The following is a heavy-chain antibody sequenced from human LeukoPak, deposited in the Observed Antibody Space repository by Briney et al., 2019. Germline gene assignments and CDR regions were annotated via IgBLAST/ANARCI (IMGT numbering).Heavy chain of an antibody. V-gene: IGHV4-39*07. CDR2: IYYSGST. Sequence: SETLSLTCTVSGGSISSSSYYWGWIRQPPGKGLEWIGSIYYSGSTYYNPSLKSRVTISVDTSKNQFSLKLSSVTAADTAVYYCARRLAGYSYGYFRKTSSWFDPWGQGTLVTVSS. J-gene: IGHJ5*02. CDR3: ARRLAGYSYGYFRKTSSWFDP. CDR1: GGSISSSSYY. D-gene: IGHD5-18*01.